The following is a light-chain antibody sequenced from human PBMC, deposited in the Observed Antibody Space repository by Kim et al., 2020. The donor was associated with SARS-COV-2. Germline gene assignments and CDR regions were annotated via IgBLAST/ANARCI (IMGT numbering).Light chain of an antibody. V-gene: IGKV2-28*01. CDR3: MQALQTPYT. CDR2: LGS. Sequence: DIVMTQSPLSLPVTPGEPASISCRSSQSLLHSNGYNSLDWYLQKPGQSPQLLIYLGSNRASGVPDRFSGSGSGTDFTLKISRVEAEDVGVYYCMQALQTPYTFGQGTKLG. CDR1: QSLLHSNGYNS. J-gene: IGKJ2*01.